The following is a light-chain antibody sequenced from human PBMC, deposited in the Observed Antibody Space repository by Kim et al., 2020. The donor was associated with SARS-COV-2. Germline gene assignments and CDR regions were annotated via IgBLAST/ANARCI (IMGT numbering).Light chain of an antibody. J-gene: IGKJ2*01. CDR2: ASS. CDR1: QSVSSGF. V-gene: IGKV3-20*01. Sequence: EIVLTQSPGTLSLSPGERVTLSCGASQSVSSGFLAWFQQKPGQPPRLLIHASSSRATDIPDRFSGSGSGIDFTLTITRLEPEDFAVYYCLQYYRTPYTFGQGTKLAI. CDR3: LQYYRTPYT.